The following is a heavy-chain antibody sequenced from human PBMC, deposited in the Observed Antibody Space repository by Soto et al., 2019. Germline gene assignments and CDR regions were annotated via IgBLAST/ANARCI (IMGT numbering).Heavy chain of an antibody. D-gene: IGHD3-10*01. CDR1: GYTFTSYD. V-gene: IGHV1-8*01. Sequence: QVQLVQSGAEVKKPGASVKVSCKASGYTFTSYDINWVRQATGQGLEWMGWMNPNSGNTGYAQKFQGRVTMTRNTSISTAYMELSSLRSEDTAVYYCAREELLWFGEPSHGGGMDVWGQGTTVTVSS. CDR2: MNPNSGNT. CDR3: AREELLWFGEPSHGGGMDV. J-gene: IGHJ6*02.